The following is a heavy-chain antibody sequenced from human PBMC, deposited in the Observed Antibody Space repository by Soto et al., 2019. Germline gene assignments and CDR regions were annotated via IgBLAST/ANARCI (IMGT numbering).Heavy chain of an antibody. V-gene: IGHV4-31*03. Sequence: TLSLTCTVSGGSISSGGYYLSWIRQHPGKGLEWIGYIYYSGSTYYNPSLKSRVTISVDTSKNQFSLKLSSVTAADTAVYYCARDTGWEGVSAFDIWGQGTMVTVSS. J-gene: IGHJ3*02. CDR2: IYYSGST. CDR3: ARDTGWEGVSAFDI. CDR1: GGSISSGGYY. D-gene: IGHD6-13*01.